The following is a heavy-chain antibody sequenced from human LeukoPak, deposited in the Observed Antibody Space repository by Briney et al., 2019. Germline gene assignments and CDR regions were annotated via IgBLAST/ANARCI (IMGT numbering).Heavy chain of an antibody. CDR3: ARGRDFWSGYGPFDY. Sequence: ASVKVSCKASGYTFTSYGISWVRQAPGQGLEWMGWISAYNGNTNYAQKLQGRVTMTTDTSTGTAYMELRSLRSDDTAVYYCARGRDFWSGYGPFDYWGQGTLVTVSS. CDR2: ISAYNGNT. D-gene: IGHD3-3*01. V-gene: IGHV1-18*01. J-gene: IGHJ4*02. CDR1: GYTFTSYG.